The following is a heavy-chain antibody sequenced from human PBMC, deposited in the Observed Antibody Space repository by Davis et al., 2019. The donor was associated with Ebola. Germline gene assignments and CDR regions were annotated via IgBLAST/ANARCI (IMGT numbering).Heavy chain of an antibody. Sequence: GESLKISCAASGFTFNSYSMNWVRQAPGKGLEWVSSISSSSSYISYAGSVKGRFTISRDNAKNSLYLQMNSLRAEDTAVYYCAKSFLITGSHMSEFRGVDYWGQGTVVTVSS. J-gene: IGHJ4*02. D-gene: IGHD2-8*02. CDR1: GFTFNSYS. CDR2: ISSSSSYI. V-gene: IGHV3-21*01. CDR3: AKSFLITGSHMSEFRGVDY.